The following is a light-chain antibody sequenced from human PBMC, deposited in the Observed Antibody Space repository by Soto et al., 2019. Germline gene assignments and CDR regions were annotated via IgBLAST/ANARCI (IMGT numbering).Light chain of an antibody. Sequence: EIVLTQSRATMSLSPGERATLSCRASQSVSSYLAWYQQKPGQAPRLIIYDESNRATGIPDRFSGSGSGTDLTLTLSSREPEDFAVYYCQQRSNWPPPCGQGTRLEIK. V-gene: IGKV3-11*01. CDR3: QQRSNWPPP. CDR1: QSVSSY. J-gene: IGKJ5*01. CDR2: DES.